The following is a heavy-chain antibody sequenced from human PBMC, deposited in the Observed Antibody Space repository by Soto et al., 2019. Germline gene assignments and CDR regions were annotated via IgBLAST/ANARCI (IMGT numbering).Heavy chain of an antibody. CDR3: ARRQWLVGGYYYGLDV. D-gene: IGHD6-19*01. CDR2: TSAYNGNT. Sequence: ASVKLSCKASGYTFTSNGISWVRQAPRQGLEWMGWTSAYNGNTNYAQKLQGRVTMTTDTSTSTAYMELRSLRSDDTAVYYCARRQWLVGGYYYGLDVWGQGTTVTVSS. J-gene: IGHJ6*02. V-gene: IGHV1-18*01. CDR1: GYTFTSNG.